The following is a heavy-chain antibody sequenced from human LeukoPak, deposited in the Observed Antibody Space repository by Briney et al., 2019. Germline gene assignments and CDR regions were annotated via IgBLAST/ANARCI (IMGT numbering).Heavy chain of an antibody. CDR2: ISSGGTT. CDR3: ARDFPLYN. V-gene: IGHV3-53*01. CDR1: GFTVSTNY. Sequence: GGSLRLSCAASGFTVSTNYMTWVHQAPGKGLEWVSVISSGGTTYYADSVKGRFTISRDTSRNTLYLQMNSLRVDDTAVYYCARDFPLYNWGQGTLVTVSS. J-gene: IGHJ4*02. D-gene: IGHD2/OR15-2a*01.